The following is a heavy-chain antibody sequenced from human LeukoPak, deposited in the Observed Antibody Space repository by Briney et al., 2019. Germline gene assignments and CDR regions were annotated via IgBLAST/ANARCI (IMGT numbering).Heavy chain of an antibody. V-gene: IGHV4-59*08. CDR1: GGSISGYY. Sequence: SETLSLTCTVSGGSISGYYWSWIRQPPGKGLEWIGFIYYSGSTNYNPSLKSRVTISVDTSKNQFSLKLSSVTAADTALYYCARYGYGGYYFDYWGQGTLVTVSS. D-gene: IGHD5-18*01. CDR3: ARYGYGGYYFDY. CDR2: IYYSGST. J-gene: IGHJ4*02.